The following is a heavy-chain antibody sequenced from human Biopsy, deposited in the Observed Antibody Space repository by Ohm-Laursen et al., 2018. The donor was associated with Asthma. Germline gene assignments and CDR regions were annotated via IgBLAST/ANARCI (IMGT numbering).Heavy chain of an antibody. J-gene: IGHJ3*02. CDR3: ARAYGGSFFSGSFDI. Sequence: SLRLSCAASGFTVSTNGMSWVRQPPGKGPEWVSVIYSGGGTYYADSVQGRVTISRDNSKNTLSLQMNSLRAEDTAVYYCARAYGGSFFSGSFDIWGQGTMVTVPS. CDR2: IYSGGGT. CDR1: GFTVSTNG. D-gene: IGHD4-23*01. V-gene: IGHV3-53*01.